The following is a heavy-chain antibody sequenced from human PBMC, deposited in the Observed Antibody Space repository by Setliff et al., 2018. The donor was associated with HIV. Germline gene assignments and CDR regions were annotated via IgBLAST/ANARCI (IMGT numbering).Heavy chain of an antibody. V-gene: IGHV4-39*01. J-gene: IGHJ4*01. Sequence: PSETLSLTCTVSGGSMSSSGPGYYWSWVRQTPGGGLEWIGGVYYRGRTYYNPSLKSRVTISVDTSKNQLSLRLTSMAAADTAMYYCARSQPGTIFGVVTFDCWGQGKMVTVSS. CDR2: VYYRGRT. CDR1: GGSMSSSGPGYY. D-gene: IGHD3-3*01. CDR3: ARSQPGTIFGVVTFDC.